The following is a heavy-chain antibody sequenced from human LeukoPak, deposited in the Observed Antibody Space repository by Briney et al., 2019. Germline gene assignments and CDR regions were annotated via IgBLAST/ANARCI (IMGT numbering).Heavy chain of an antibody. J-gene: IGHJ4*02. CDR3: AKVTSSYNYFDY. V-gene: IGHV3-23*01. CDR1: VFILATWP. Sequence: PGGSLTLYCEAVVFILATWPRMWIRQAKGNLLQQVSTFSGSGGRKLSAGSVKGRLTMSRDNSKNTLSLEMISLRAEDTAVYYCAKVTSSYNYFDYWGQGSLVTDSS. D-gene: IGHD2-2*01. CDR2: FSGSGGRK.